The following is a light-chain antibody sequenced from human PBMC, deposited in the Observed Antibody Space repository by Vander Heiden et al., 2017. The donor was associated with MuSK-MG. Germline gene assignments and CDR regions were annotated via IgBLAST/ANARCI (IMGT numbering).Light chain of an antibody. CDR2: DVS. J-gene: IGLJ1*01. CDR3: NSYTSSSSLPYV. V-gene: IGLV2-14*03. CDR1: SSDVVRHNY. Sequence: SALTQPASVSGSPGQSITISCPRTSSDVVRHNYFSWYQQHPGKAPKLMINDVSNRPSGVSNRFSGSKSGNTASLTISGLQTEDEGDYYCNSYTSSSSLPYVFGTGTKVTVL.